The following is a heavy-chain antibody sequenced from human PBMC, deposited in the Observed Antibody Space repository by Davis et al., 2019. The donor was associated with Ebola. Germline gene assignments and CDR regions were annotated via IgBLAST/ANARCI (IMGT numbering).Heavy chain of an antibody. V-gene: IGHV5-51*01. J-gene: IGHJ4*02. D-gene: IGHD1-26*01. CDR1: GYSFTNYW. CDR3: ARMRELVSPTFDY. Sequence: GESLKISCKASGYSFTNYWIAWVRQMPGEGLEWMGIIFPGDSDTRYSPSFQGQVTISADKSINSAYLQWNSLRASDTAIYYCARMRELVSPTFDYWGQGTLVTVSS. CDR2: IFPGDSDT.